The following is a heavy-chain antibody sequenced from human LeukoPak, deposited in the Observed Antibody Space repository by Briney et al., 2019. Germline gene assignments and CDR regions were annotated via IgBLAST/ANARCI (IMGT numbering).Heavy chain of an antibody. CDR3: AVPTCYYDSSGYYY. Sequence: SVKVSCKASGGTFSSYAISWVRQAPGQGLEWMGGIIPIFGTANYAQKFQGRVTITADESTSTAYMELSSLRSEDTAVYYCAVPTCYYDSSGYYYWGQGTLVTVSS. D-gene: IGHD3-22*01. V-gene: IGHV1-69*13. CDR1: GGTFSSYA. CDR2: IIPIFGTA. J-gene: IGHJ4*02.